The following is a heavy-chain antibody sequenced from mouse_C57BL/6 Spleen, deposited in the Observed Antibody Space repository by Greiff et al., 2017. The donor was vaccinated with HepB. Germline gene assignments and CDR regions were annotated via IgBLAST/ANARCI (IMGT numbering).Heavy chain of an antibody. Sequence: QVQLKQPGAELVMPGASVKLSCKASGYTFTSYWMHWVKQRPGQGLEWIGEIDPSDSYTNYNQKFKGKSTLTVDKSSSTAYMQLSSLTSEDSAVYYCARSPYYYGSSWYFDYWGQGTTLTVSS. CDR2: IDPSDSYT. CDR1: GYTFTSYW. D-gene: IGHD1-1*01. CDR3: ARSPYYYGSSWYFDY. J-gene: IGHJ2*01. V-gene: IGHV1-69*01.